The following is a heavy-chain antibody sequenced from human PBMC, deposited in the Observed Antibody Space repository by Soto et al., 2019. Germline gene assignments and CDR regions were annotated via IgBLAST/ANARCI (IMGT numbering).Heavy chain of an antibody. CDR3: ARGRASGSYYLLDY. CDR1: GNTFTSYD. Sequence: ASVKVSCKASGNTFTSYDINWVRQATGHGLEWMGWINPNSGNIGYAQKFQGRVTMTRDTAIRTAYMEVSRLRSDDTAVYYCARGRASGSYYLLDYWGQGXLVTVYS. CDR2: INPNSGNI. D-gene: IGHD3-10*01. V-gene: IGHV1-8*01. J-gene: IGHJ4*01.